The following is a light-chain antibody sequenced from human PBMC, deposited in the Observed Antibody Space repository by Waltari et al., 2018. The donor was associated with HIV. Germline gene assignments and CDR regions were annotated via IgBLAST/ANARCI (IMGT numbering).Light chain of an antibody. CDR2: ANN. CDR1: SSNIGSYY. J-gene: IGLJ3*02. V-gene: IGLV1-51*01. CDR3: GTWDSSLSVWV. Sequence: QSVLTQPPSVSAAPGQKITISCSGSSSNIGSYYVSWYQHLPGAAPTLLIHANNQLPSGIHDRFSGSESGTSATLDITGLQTGDEADYYCGTWDSSLSVWVFGGGTKLTVL.